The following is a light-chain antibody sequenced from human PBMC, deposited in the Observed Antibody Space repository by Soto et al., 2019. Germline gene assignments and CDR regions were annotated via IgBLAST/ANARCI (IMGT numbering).Light chain of an antibody. Sequence: IVMTQSPATLSVSPGERATLSCRASKSVFTTLAWYQQRPGPAPRLLIYSASRRATGIPARFSGSVSVTEFTRTIISLQSEDFAVYYCKQYNKLPLTIGVGNTVEIK. CDR3: KQYNKLPLT. CDR1: KSVFTT. J-gene: IGKJ4*01. V-gene: IGKV3-15*01. CDR2: SAS.